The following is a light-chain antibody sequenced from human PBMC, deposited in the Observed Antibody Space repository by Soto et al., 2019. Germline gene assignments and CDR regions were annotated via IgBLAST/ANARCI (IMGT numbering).Light chain of an antibody. V-gene: IGKV3-11*01. J-gene: IGKJ5*01. Sequence: EVVLTQAPGTLSLYPGERATLSCRASQSFRGLLAWYQQKPGQAPRLLIYDAYNRATGIPPRFSGSGYGTYFTLTIIRLEPEDSSVYYCQQRHMWPITFGQGTRLEIK. CDR3: QQRHMWPIT. CDR1: QSFRGL. CDR2: DAY.